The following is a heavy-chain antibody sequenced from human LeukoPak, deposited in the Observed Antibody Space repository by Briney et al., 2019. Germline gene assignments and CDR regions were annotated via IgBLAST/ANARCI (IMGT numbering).Heavy chain of an antibody. V-gene: IGHV1-2*02. CDR3: ARVPLGSYDFWSVTLWEGWFDP. J-gene: IGHJ5*02. Sequence: ASVKVSCKASGYTFTGYYMHWVRQAPGQGLEWMGWINPNSGGTNYAQKFQRRVTMTRDTSISTAYMELSRLRSDDTAVYYCARVPLGSYDFWSVTLWEGWFDPWGQGTLVTVSS. CDR2: INPNSGGT. CDR1: GYTFTGYY. D-gene: IGHD3-3*01.